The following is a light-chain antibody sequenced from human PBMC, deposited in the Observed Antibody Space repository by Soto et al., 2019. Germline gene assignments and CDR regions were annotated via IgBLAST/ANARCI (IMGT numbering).Light chain of an antibody. CDR1: QSVSSNF. Sequence: ETVLTQSPGTLSVSPGERVILSCRASQSVSSNFIAWYQQKPGQAPRLLISDASNRATGVPDRFSGSGSGTDFTLTISRLEPEDFAVYFCQQNDDSLWTFDQGTRVEIK. V-gene: IGKV3-20*01. CDR3: QQNDDSLWT. CDR2: DAS. J-gene: IGKJ1*01.